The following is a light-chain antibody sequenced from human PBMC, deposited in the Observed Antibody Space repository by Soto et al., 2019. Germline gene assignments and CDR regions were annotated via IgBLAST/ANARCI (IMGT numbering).Light chain of an antibody. CDR2: AAS. Sequence: DIQITQSPSSLSASVGDRVTITCRARQSISSYLNWYQQKPGKAPKLLIYAASSLQSGVPSRFSGSGSGTDFTLTISSLQPEDFATYYCQQSYSTPSITFGQGTRLEIK. J-gene: IGKJ5*01. V-gene: IGKV1-39*01. CDR1: QSISSY. CDR3: QQSYSTPSIT.